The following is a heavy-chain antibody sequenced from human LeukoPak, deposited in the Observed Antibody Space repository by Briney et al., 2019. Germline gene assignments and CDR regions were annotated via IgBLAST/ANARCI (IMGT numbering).Heavy chain of an antibody. CDR1: GFTFSDYA. CDR2: ISKDGSDK. D-gene: IGHD1-7*01. J-gene: IGHJ5*02. Sequence: GGSLRLSCAASGFTFSDYAMHWVRQAPGKGLEWVAVISKDGSDKYYPGSVRGRFTISRDNFKNTIYLQMDSLRAEDTAIYYCARDYWWNYDHWGQGTLVTVSS. CDR3: ARDYWWNYDH. V-gene: IGHV3-30-3*01.